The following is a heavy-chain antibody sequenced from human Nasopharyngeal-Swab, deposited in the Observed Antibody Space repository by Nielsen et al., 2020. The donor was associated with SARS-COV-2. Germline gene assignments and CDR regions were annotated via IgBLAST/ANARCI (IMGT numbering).Heavy chain of an antibody. J-gene: IGHJ6*02. Sequence: GESLKISCAASGFTFSSYSMNWVRQAPGKGLEWVSSISSSSSYIYYADSVKGRFTISRDNAKNSLYLQMNSLRAEDTAVYYCARDDYYDSSGYYHYYYYGMDVWGQGTTVTVSS. D-gene: IGHD3-22*01. V-gene: IGHV3-21*01. CDR1: GFTFSSYS. CDR3: ARDDYYDSSGYYHYYYYGMDV. CDR2: ISSSSSYI.